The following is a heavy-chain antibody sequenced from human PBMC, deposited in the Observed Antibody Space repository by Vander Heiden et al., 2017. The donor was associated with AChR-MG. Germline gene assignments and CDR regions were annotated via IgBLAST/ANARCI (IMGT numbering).Heavy chain of an antibody. V-gene: IGHV1-2*02. D-gene: IGHD3-9*01. Sequence: QVQLVQSGAEVKKPGASVKVSCKASGYTFTGYYMHWVRQAPGQGLEWLGWINPNRGGTNYAQKFQGRVTMTRDTSISTAYMELSRLRSDDTAVYYCARVLQNYDILTGWWGGNYYYGMDVWGQGTTVTVSS. J-gene: IGHJ6*02. CDR1: GYTFTGYY. CDR3: ARVLQNYDILTGWWGGNYYYGMDV. CDR2: INPNRGGT.